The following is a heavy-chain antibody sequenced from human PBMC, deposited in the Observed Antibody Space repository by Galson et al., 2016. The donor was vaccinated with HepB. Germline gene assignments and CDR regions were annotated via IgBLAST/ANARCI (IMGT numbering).Heavy chain of an antibody. V-gene: IGHV3-23*01. CDR2: IRGSGGVT. D-gene: IGHD2-2*01. CDR1: GFSFSTYG. J-gene: IGHJ4*02. CDR3: AKDILEVPAALPFDS. Sequence: SLRLSCAVSGFSFSTYGMSWVRQAPGKGLEWISAIRGSGGVTHYADSVRGRFTISRDHSKRTVFLHMSSLTVEDTAVYYCAKDILEVPAALPFDSWGQGTLVIVSS.